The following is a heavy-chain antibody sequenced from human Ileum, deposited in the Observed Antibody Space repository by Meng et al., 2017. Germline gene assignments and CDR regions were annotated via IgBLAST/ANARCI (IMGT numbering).Heavy chain of an antibody. CDR2: IFQSGRT. J-gene: IGHJ4*02. Sequence: ESGPRLGTPSGTLSLTCAVSGTWWSWVRQPPGKGLEWIGEIFQSGRTNYNPSLKSRVTISIDKSKSQISLQLSAVTAADTAVYSCATSNDRDVYYLGYWGQGTLVTVSS. V-gene: IGHV4-4*02. D-gene: IGHD3-22*01. CDR3: ATSNDRDVYYLGY. CDR1: GTW.